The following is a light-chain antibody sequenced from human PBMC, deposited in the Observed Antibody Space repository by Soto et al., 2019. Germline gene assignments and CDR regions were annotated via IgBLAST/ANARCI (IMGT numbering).Light chain of an antibody. J-gene: IGKJ4*01. CDR2: AAS. CDR3: QQLNSYPRT. Sequence: DIQMTQSPSSLSSSVGDRVTIACRSSQDISSWLAWYQQTPEKARRLLIDAASTLQSVVPSRFSGSGAGTEFTLTISSLQPEYFATYYWQQLNSYPRTFGGGTKVDIK. V-gene: IGKV1-9*01. CDR1: QDISSW.